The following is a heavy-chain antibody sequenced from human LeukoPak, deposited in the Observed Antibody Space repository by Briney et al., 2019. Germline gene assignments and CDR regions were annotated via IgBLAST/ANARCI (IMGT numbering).Heavy chain of an antibody. CDR3: ARDLGYCSGGNCYSYYFDS. J-gene: IGHJ4*02. Sequence: GGSLRLSCAVSGFTFSSYWMSWVRQAPGQGLEWVANMNQDGGEKYYVDSVKGRFTISRDNAKKSLDLQMNSLRAEDTAVYYCARDLGYCSGGNCYSYYFDSWGQGTLVTVSS. V-gene: IGHV3-7*04. D-gene: IGHD2-15*01. CDR1: GFTFSSYW. CDR2: MNQDGGEK.